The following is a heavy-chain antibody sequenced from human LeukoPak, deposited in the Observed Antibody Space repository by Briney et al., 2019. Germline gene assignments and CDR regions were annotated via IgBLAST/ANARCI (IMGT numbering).Heavy chain of an antibody. J-gene: IGHJ3*02. Sequence: GASVKVSCKASGYTFTGYYMHWVRQAPGQGLEWMGWINPNSGGTNYAQKFQGWVTMTRDTSISTAYMELSRLRSDDTAVYYCARDSSRSYCGSGNYYPDAFGIWGQGTMVTVSS. V-gene: IGHV1-2*04. CDR3: ARDSSRSYCGSGNYYPDAFGI. CDR2: INPNSGGT. D-gene: IGHD3-10*01. CDR1: GYTFTGYY.